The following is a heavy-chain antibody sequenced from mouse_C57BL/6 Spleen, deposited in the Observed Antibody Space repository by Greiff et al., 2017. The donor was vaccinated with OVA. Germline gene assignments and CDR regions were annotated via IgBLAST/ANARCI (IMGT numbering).Heavy chain of an antibody. J-gene: IGHJ4*01. Sequence: VQLQQSGAELVKPGASVKLSCKASGYTFTSYWMHWVKQRPGQGLEWIGMIHPNSGSTNYNEKFKSKATLTVDKSSSTAYMQLSSLTSEDSAVYYCARKEALYYGSSYDYAMDYWGQGTSVTVSS. CDR1: GYTFTSYW. D-gene: IGHD1-1*01. V-gene: IGHV1-64*01. CDR3: ARKEALYYGSSYDYAMDY. CDR2: IHPNSGST.